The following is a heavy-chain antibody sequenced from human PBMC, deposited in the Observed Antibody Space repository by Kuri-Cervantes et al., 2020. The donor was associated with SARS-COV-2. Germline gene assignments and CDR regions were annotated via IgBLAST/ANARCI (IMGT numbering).Heavy chain of an antibody. CDR3: ATGGDFGDYRWFDP. D-gene: IGHD4-17*01. CDR1: GYSFTRQW. CDR2: IYPGDSDT. Sequence: GGSLRLSCKGSGYSFTRQWIGWVRQRPGKGLEWMGIIYPGDSDTRYSPSFQGQVTISADKSISTPYLQWTSPKASEPPMFFLATGGDFGDYRWFDPWGQGTLVTVSS. V-gene: IGHV5-51*01. J-gene: IGHJ5*02.